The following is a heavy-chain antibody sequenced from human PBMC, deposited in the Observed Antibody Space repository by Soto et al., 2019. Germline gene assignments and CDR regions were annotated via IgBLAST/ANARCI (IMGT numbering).Heavy chain of an antibody. V-gene: IGHV4-4*02. CDR2: IYHNGST. Sequence: SETLSLTCAVSGDSITSANWWSWVRQSPRKGLEWLGEIYHNGSTNCNPSLKSRVAISVDKAKNQFSLKLTSVTAADTAVYYCARARGAIFGVVILNWFD. CDR3: ARARGAIFGVVILNWFD. CDR1: GDSITSANW. D-gene: IGHD3-3*01. J-gene: IGHJ5*01.